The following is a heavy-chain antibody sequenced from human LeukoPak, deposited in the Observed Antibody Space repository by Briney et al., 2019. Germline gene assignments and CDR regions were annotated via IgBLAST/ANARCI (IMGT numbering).Heavy chain of an antibody. Sequence: SETLSLTCAVYGGSFSGYYWSWIRQPPGKGLEWIGEINHSGSTNYNPSLKSRVTISVDTSKNQFSLKLSSVTAADTAVYCCAGQSEIEGWFDPWGQGTLVTVSS. V-gene: IGHV4-34*01. CDR3: AGQSEIEGWFDP. D-gene: IGHD2-21*01. CDR2: INHSGST. J-gene: IGHJ5*02. CDR1: GGSFSGYY.